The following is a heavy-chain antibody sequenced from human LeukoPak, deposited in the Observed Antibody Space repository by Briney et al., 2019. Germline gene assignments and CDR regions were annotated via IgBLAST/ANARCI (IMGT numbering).Heavy chain of an antibody. V-gene: IGHV4-4*02. J-gene: IGHJ4*02. CDR3: ARANSNYLFDY. CDR1: GGSISSSNW. D-gene: IGHD4-11*01. Sequence: PSGTLSLTCAVSGGSISSSNWWSWVRQPPGKGLEWIGEIYHSGSTNCNPSLKSRVTMSVDKSRNQFSLKLNSVTAADTAVYYCARANSNYLFDYWGQGTLVTVSS. CDR2: IYHSGST.